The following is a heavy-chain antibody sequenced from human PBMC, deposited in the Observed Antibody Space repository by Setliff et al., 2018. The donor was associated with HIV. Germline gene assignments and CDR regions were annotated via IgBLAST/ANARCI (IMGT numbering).Heavy chain of an antibody. D-gene: IGHD3-10*01. CDR2: IYYSGSI. CDR3: ARVKSGSLGGYVDY. Sequence: PSETLSLTCTVSGGSISSSSYYWGWIRQPPGKGLEWIGSIYYSGSIYYNPSLKSRVTISVDTSKNRFSLKLSSVTAADTAVYYCARVKSGSLGGYVDYWGQGTLVTVSS. J-gene: IGHJ4*02. V-gene: IGHV4-39*07. CDR1: GGSISSSSYY.